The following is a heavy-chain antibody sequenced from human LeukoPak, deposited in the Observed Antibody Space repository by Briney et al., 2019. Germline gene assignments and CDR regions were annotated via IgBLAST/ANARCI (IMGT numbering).Heavy chain of an antibody. D-gene: IGHD3-22*01. V-gene: IGHV3-11*04. Sequence: PGGSLRLSCAASGFTFSDYYMSWIRQAPGKGLEWVSYISSSSSTIYYADSVKGRFTISRDNAKNSLYLQMNSLRAEDTAVYYCARAGGWDSSGYRLVGAFDIWGQGTMVTVSS. CDR2: ISSSSSTI. CDR3: ARAGGWDSSGYRLVGAFDI. CDR1: GFTFSDYY. J-gene: IGHJ3*02.